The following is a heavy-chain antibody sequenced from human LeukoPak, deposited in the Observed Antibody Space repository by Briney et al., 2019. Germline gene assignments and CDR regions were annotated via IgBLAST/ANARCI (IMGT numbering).Heavy chain of an antibody. Sequence: GGSLRLSCATSGFTFTNHWMSWVRQAPGKGLEWLANIRQDGSDNYYADSVKGRFTFSRDNARNSMYLQMNSLRADDTAVYYCARVGSTSWYLDYWGQGTLVTVSS. CDR1: GFTFTNHW. CDR3: ARVGSTSWYLDY. J-gene: IGHJ4*02. V-gene: IGHV3-7*01. D-gene: IGHD2-2*01. CDR2: IRQDGSDN.